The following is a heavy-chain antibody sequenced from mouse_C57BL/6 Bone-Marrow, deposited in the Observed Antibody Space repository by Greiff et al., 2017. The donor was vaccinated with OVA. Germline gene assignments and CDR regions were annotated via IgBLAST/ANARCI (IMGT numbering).Heavy chain of an antibody. D-gene: IGHD1-1*01. CDR3: ARGILRFYAMDY. CDR1: GYTFTSYW. J-gene: IGHJ4*01. V-gene: IGHV1-55*01. CDR2: IYPGSGST. Sequence: QVQLQQSGAELVKPGASVKMSCKASGYTFTSYWITWVKQRPGQGLEWIGDIYPGSGSTNYNEKFKSKATLTVDTSSSTAYMQLSSLTSEDSAVYYCARGILRFYAMDYWGQGTSVTVSS.